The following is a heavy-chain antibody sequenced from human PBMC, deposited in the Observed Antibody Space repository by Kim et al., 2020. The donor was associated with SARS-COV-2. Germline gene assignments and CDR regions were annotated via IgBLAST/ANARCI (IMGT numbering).Heavy chain of an antibody. J-gene: IGHJ4*01. D-gene: IGHD3-10*01. CDR2: IYSGGSR. Sequence: GGSLRLSCAASGFTVSSNNMSWVRQAPGKGLEWVSVIYSGGSRYHADAVKGRFTISRDNSKNTLYFQMYSLRAAETAAIYCCYGSGGCYNFDYCGHGT. CDR3: CYGSGGCYNFDY. CDR1: GFTVSSNN. V-gene: IGHV3-53*01.